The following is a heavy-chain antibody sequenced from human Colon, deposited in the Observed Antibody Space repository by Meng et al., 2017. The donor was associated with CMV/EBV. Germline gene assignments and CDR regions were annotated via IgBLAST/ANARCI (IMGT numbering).Heavy chain of an antibody. Sequence: GGSLRLSCAASGFTFSAYTMTWVRQAPGKGLEWVSRIRGYGGDAAYADSVQDRFTISRDNSHNTLYLQMNSLRAEDTAIYYCAKGAAFGVTAPDYWGQGTLVTVSS. CDR2: IRGYGGDA. CDR1: GFTFSAYT. CDR3: AKGAAFGVTAPDY. D-gene: IGHD3-3*01. V-gene: IGHV3-23*01. J-gene: IGHJ4*02.